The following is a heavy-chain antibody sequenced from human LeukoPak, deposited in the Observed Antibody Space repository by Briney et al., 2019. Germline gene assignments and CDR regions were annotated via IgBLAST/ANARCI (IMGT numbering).Heavy chain of an antibody. D-gene: IGHD3-22*01. Sequence: GGSLRLSCAASGFTFGDYYMSWIRQAPGKGLEWVSYITSSGSVIYYADFVKGRFTISRDNAKDSLYLQMNSLRAEDTAVYYCARGLLTTEWLLHYWFFDLWAVAPWSLSPQ. J-gene: IGHJ2*01. CDR3: ARGLLTTEWLLHYWFFDL. V-gene: IGHV3-11*04. CDR2: ITSSGSVI. CDR1: GFTFGDYY.